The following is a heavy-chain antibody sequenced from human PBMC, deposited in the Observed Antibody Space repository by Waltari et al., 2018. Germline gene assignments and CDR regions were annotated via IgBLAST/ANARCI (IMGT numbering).Heavy chain of an antibody. Sequence: QVQLVASGGGVAQPGRSLRLSCTVSGFTFSTYAFHWVRQAPGKGLEWVALISYDEDNKQYADYVKGRFTISRDNSKNTVYLQMNSLRPEDTAIYYCARVGAPYNSDGWFDPWGQGTRVTVSS. CDR2: ISYDEDNK. CDR1: GFTFSTYA. CDR3: ARVGAPYNSDGWFDP. J-gene: IGHJ5*02. V-gene: IGHV3-30*04. D-gene: IGHD1-20*01.